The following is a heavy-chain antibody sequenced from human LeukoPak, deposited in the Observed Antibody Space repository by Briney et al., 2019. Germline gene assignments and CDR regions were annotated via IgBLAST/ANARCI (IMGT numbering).Heavy chain of an antibody. CDR3: ARTSGSYGPGYYYCYMDV. D-gene: IGHD1-26*01. J-gene: IGHJ6*03. V-gene: IGHV4-4*07. CDR1: GGSISSYY. CDR2: IYTSGST. Sequence: SETLSLTCTVSGGSISSYYWSWIRQPAGKGLEWIGRIYTSGSTNYNPSLKSRVTMSVDTSKNQFSLKLSSVTAADTAVYYCARTSGSYGPGYYYCYMDVWGKGTTVTVSS.